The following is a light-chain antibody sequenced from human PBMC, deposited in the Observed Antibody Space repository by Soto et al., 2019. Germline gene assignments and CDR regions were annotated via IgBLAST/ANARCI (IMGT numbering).Light chain of an antibody. CDR1: QSVSRY. J-gene: IGKJ4*01. CDR2: DAS. Sequence: EFVLTQSPATLSLSPGERATLSCRASQSVSRYLAWYQQKPGQSPRLLIYDASNRATGTPARFSGSGSGTDFTLSISSLEPEDFAVYYCQQYGSSPPLTFGGGTKVEIK. CDR3: QQYGSSPPLT. V-gene: IGKV3-11*01.